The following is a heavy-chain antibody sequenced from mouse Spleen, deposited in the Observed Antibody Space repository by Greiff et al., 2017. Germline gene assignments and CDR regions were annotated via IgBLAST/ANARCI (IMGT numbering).Heavy chain of an antibody. J-gene: IGHJ4*01. CDR2: INPSSGYT. Sequence: QVQLQQSGAELARPGASVKMSCKASGYTFTSYTMHWVKQRPGQGLEWIGYINPSSGYTKYNQKFKDKATLTADKSSSTAYMQLSSLTSEDSAVYYCARVYDGYYVYYYAMDYWGQGTSVTVSS. CDR3: ARVYDGYYVYYYAMDY. CDR1: GYTFTSYT. D-gene: IGHD2-3*01. V-gene: IGHV1-4*01.